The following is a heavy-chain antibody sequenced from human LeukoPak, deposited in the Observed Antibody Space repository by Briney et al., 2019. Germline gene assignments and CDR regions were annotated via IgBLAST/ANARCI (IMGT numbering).Heavy chain of an antibody. CDR2: IKSKSDGGTT. Sequence: PGGSLRLSCAASGFTVTNAWMSWVRQTPGKGLEWIGRIKSKSDGGTTDYAAPVKGRFTISRDDSKNTMYLQMNSLKTEDTAVYYCTSSTVPGVDDWGQGVLVTVSS. V-gene: IGHV3-15*01. J-gene: IGHJ4*02. CDR3: TSSTVPGVDD. D-gene: IGHD6-19*01. CDR1: GFTVTNAW.